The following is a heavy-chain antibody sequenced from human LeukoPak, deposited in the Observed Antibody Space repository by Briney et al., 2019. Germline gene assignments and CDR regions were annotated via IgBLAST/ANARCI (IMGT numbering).Heavy chain of an antibody. D-gene: IGHD3-3*01. CDR1: GFTFSSYE. Sequence: GGSLRLSCSASGFTFSSYEKNWVRQAPGKGLEWVSYISSSGNTIYYADSVKGRFTISRDNAKNSLFLQMNSLRAEDTAVYYCARDLEHRSGYTLDYWGQGTLVTVSS. V-gene: IGHV3-48*03. CDR3: ARDLEHRSGYTLDY. CDR2: ISSSGNTI. J-gene: IGHJ4*02.